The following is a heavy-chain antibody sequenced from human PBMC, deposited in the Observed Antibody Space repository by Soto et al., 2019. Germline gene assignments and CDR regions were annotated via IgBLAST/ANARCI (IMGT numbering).Heavy chain of an antibody. Sequence: QVQLVQSGTEVKKPGASVKVSCKASGYTFTSYGIHWVRQAPGQRLEWMGWINAANGDTKYSPKFQGGATITRDTAASTAYMELSSLRSEDTAVYYCVRRPVSATGIDWFDPWGQGTLVTVSS. V-gene: IGHV1-3*01. D-gene: IGHD6-13*01. CDR3: VRRPVSATGIDWFDP. J-gene: IGHJ5*02. CDR2: INAANGDT. CDR1: GYTFTSYG.